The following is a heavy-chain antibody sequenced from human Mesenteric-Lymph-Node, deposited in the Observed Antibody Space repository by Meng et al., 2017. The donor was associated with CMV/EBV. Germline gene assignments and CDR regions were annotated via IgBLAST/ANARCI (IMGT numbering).Heavy chain of an antibody. J-gene: IGHJ5*02. D-gene: IGHD1-1*01. CDR3: AKQLTGSAAWWFDP. Sequence: GESLKISCAASGFTLSDYYMSWIRQAPGKGLEWVSYISSSGGTIYYADSLKGRFTISRDNAKNSLYLQVISLRAEDTALYYCAKQLTGSAAWWFDPWGQGTVVTVSS. V-gene: IGHV3-11*04. CDR2: ISSSGGTI. CDR1: GFTLSDYY.